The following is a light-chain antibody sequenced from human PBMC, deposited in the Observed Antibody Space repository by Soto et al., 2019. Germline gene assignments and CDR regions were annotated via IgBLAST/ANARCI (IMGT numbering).Light chain of an antibody. CDR1: QSVVSS. CDR2: DAS. J-gene: IGKJ2*01. V-gene: IGKV3-11*01. CDR3: QQRTIWPRT. Sequence: EIVLTPSPATLTLSTGAQATLSCRASQSVVSSLAWYQQKPGQAPRLLVFDASNTATGIPARFSGSGSGTDFTLTISSLEPEDFAVYYCQQRTIWPRTFGQGTKVDIK.